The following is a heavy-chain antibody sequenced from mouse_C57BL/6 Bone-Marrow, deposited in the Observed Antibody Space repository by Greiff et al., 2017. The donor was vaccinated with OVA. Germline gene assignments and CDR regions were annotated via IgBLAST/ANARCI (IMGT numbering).Heavy chain of an antibody. Sequence: QVQLQQPGAELVKPGASVKLSCKASGYTFTSYWMHWVKQRPGQGLEWIGMIHPNSGSTNYNEKFKSKATLTVDKSSSTAYMQLSSLTSEDSAVYYCARSTNRGYYFDYWGQGTTLTVSS. D-gene: IGHD2-1*01. J-gene: IGHJ2*01. CDR3: ARSTNRGYYFDY. CDR2: IHPNSGST. V-gene: IGHV1-64*01. CDR1: GYTFTSYW.